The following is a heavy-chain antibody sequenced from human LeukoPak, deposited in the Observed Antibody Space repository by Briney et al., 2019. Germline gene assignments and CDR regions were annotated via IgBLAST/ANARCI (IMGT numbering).Heavy chain of an antibody. V-gene: IGHV4-39*07. D-gene: IGHD2-8*02. J-gene: IGHJ6*02. CDR3: ARRPLPLLVGGMDV. CDR2: IFYSGST. Sequence: SETLSLTCTVSGGSISSSSYYWGWIRQPPGKRLEWIGSIFYSGSTYYNPSLKSRATISVDTSKNQFSLKLTSVTAADTAVYYCARRPLPLLVGGMDVWGQGTTVTVSS. CDR1: GGSISSSSYY.